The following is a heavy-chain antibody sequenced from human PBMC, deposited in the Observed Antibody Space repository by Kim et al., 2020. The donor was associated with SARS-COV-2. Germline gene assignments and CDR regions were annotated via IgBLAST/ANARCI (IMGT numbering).Heavy chain of an antibody. CDR2: VSWNSGAI. CDR3: AKDRVHYGSGPGSALDV. CDR1: GLTFDDYA. D-gene: IGHD3-10*01. Sequence: GGSLRLSCAVSGLTFDDYAIHWVRQGPGKGLEWVSGVSWNSGAIDYADSVKGRFTISGDNAKNSVYLQMNNLRIEDTALYYCAKDRVHYGSGPGSALDVWGQGTTVIISS. V-gene: IGHV3-9*01. J-gene: IGHJ6*02.